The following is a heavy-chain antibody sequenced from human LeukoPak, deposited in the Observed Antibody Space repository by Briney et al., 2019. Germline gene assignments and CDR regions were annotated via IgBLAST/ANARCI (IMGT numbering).Heavy chain of an antibody. CDR2: ISGSGGRI. CDR3: ATSKYSGSY. D-gene: IGHD1-26*01. V-gene: IGHV3-23*01. Sequence: PGGSLSLSCAASGFTFSSYAMSWVRQAPGKGLEWVPAISGSGGRIYYGASVKGRFTISRDNSKNTLNLQMNSLRAEDTAVYYCATSKYSGSYWGQGTLVTVSS. CDR1: GFTFSSYA. J-gene: IGHJ4*02.